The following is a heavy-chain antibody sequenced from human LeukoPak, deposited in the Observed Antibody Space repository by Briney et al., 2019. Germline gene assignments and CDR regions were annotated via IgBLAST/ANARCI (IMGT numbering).Heavy chain of an antibody. CDR1: GFTFSSYG. D-gene: IGHD3-9*01. CDR2: ISGSGGST. J-gene: IGHJ4*02. Sequence: GGSLRLSCAASGFTFSSYGMSWVRQAPGKGLEWVSAISGSGGSTYYADSVKGRFTISRDNSKNTLYLQMNSLRAEDTAVYYCAKGGLRYFDWLDIDYWGQGTLVTVSS. CDR3: AKGGLRYFDWLDIDY. V-gene: IGHV3-23*01.